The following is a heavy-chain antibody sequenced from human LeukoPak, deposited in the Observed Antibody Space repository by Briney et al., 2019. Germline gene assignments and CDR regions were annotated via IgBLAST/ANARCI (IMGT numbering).Heavy chain of an antibody. J-gene: IGHJ4*02. CDR3: ARDSSSTSSFDH. CDR1: GFTFSSYG. CDR2: IWYDGSNK. V-gene: IGHV3-33*01. D-gene: IGHD2-2*01. Sequence: GGSLRLSCAASGFTFSSYGMHWVRQAPGKGLEWVAVIWYDGSNKYYADSVKGRFTISRDNSKNTLYLQMNSLRAEDTAVYYCARDSSSTSSFDHWGQGTLVTVSS.